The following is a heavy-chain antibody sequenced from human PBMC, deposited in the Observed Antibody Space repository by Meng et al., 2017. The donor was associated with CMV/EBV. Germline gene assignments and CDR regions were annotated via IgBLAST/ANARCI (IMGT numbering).Heavy chain of an antibody. CDR2: INSDESST. J-gene: IGHJ6*02. V-gene: IGHV3-74*01. D-gene: IGHD2-2*01. CDR3: ARDALVVVPAATVYYYGMDV. CDR1: GFTFSSYW. Sequence: GGSLRLSCAASGFTFSSYWMHSVRQAPGKGLVWVSRINSDESSTSYADSVKGRFTISRDNAKNTLYLQMSSLRAEDTAVYYCARDALVVVPAATVYYYGMDVWGQGTTVTVAS.